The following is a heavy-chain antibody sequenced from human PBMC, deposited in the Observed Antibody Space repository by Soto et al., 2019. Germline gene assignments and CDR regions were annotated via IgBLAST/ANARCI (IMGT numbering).Heavy chain of an antibody. CDR3: ARDLLYWGAYYYYYGMDV. CDR1: GFTFSSYW. CDR2: INSDGSST. Sequence: GVLRLSCAASGFTFSSYWMHWVPQAPGKGLVWVSRINSDGSSTSYADSVKGRFTISRDNAKSTLYLQMNSLRAEDTAVYYCARDLLYWGAYYYYYGMDVWGQGTTVTVSS. J-gene: IGHJ6*02. D-gene: IGHD7-27*01. V-gene: IGHV3-74*01.